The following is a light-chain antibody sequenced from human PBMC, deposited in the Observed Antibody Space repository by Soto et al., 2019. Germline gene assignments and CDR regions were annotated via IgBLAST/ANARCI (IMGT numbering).Light chain of an antibody. V-gene: IGKV3-20*01. CDR3: HQFGSSPPAFT. CDR2: GAS. Sequence: ESMLTQSPGTLSLSPGERATLSCRASQSVSTRYLAWYQQKPGQAPRLLIYGASIRATGIPDRFSGSGSGTDFTLTISSLEPEVFAVYYCHQFGSSPPAFTFGQGTKLEI. J-gene: IGKJ2*01. CDR1: QSVSTRY.